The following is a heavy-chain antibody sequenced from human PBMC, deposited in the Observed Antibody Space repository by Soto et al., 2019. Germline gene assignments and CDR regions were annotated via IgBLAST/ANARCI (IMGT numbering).Heavy chain of an antibody. J-gene: IGHJ4*02. CDR2: ISAYNGNT. D-gene: IGHD5-18*01. CDR1: GYTFTSYG. V-gene: IGHV1-18*01. CDR3: ARGLGIQLWSSCFDY. Sequence: ASVKVSCKASGYTFTSYGISWVRQAPGQGLEWMGWISAYNGNTNYAQKLQGRVTMTTDTSTSTAYMELRSLRSDDTAVYYCARGLGIQLWSSCFDYWGQGTLVTVSS.